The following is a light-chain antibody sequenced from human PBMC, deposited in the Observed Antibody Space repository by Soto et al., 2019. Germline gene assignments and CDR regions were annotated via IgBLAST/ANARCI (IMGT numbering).Light chain of an antibody. CDR2: KAS. Sequence: DIQMTPSPSTLSGSVGDRVTITFRASQTISSWLAWYQQKPRKAPKLLIYKASTLKSGVPSRFSGSGSGTEFTLTISSLQPDDFATYYCQHYNSYSEAFGQGTKVDIK. CDR3: QHYNSYSEA. CDR1: QTISSW. J-gene: IGKJ1*01. V-gene: IGKV1-5*03.